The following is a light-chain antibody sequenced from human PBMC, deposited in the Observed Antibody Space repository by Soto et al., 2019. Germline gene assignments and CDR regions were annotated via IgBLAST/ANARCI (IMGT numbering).Light chain of an antibody. CDR3: HSYDASNWV. Sequence: NFMLTQPHSVSESPGKTVTISCTRSSGSIASHYVQWYQQRPGSAPTTVIYEDNQRPSGVPDRFSGSIDSSSNSASLTISGLKTEDEADYYCHSYDASNWVFGGGTKLTVL. CDR1: SGSIASHY. CDR2: EDN. J-gene: IGLJ3*02. V-gene: IGLV6-57*03.